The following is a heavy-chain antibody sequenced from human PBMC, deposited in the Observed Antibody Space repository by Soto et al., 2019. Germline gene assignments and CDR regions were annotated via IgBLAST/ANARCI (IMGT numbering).Heavy chain of an antibody. J-gene: IGHJ4*02. CDR2: ISTSGSTK. Sequence: EVQLVESGGGLVQPGGSLRLSCAASGFTFSSYSMNWVRQAPGKGLEWVSYISTSGSTKNYADSVKGRFTISRDNAKNSLYLDMNNLRVEDTGGYYCARELATAQGFDYWGQGTLVTVSS. CDR3: ARELATAQGFDY. V-gene: IGHV3-48*04. CDR1: GFTFSSYS.